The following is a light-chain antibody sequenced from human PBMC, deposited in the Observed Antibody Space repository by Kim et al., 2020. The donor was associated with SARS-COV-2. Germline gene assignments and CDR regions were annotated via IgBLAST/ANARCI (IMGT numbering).Light chain of an antibody. CDR3: NSWTSSNTFV. Sequence: GQSVTISCTGTSSDVGDYNRVSWYQQSPGTAPKLIIYEVSHRPSGVPGRFSGSKSGNAASLTSSGLQAEDEADYYCNSWTSSNTFVFGTGTKVTVL. J-gene: IGLJ1*01. V-gene: IGLV2-18*02. CDR1: SSDVGDYNR. CDR2: EVS.